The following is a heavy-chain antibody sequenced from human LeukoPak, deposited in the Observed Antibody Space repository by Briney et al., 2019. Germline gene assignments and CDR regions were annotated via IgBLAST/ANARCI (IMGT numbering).Heavy chain of an antibody. Sequence: GESLKISCKGSGYSLTRYWIGWVRQMPETGLEWMGVIYPADSDTTYNPSFQGQVTISVDRSINTAYLQWSSLKASDTAMYYCARRCMSGYCSSGGPMDDYWGQGTLVTGSS. J-gene: IGHJ4*02. CDR2: IYPADSDT. D-gene: IGHD2-15*01. V-gene: IGHV5-51*01. CDR1: GYSLTRYW. CDR3: ARRCMSGYCSSGGPMDDY.